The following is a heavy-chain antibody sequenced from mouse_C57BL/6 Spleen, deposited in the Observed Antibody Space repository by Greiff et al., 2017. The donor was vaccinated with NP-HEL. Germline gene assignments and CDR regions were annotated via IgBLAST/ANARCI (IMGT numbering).Heavy chain of an antibody. V-gene: IGHV5-6*01. CDR3: AGQISQPMDY. CDR1: GFTFSSYG. CDR2: ISSGGSYT. Sequence: EVKLVESGGDLVKPGGSLKLSCAASGFTFSSYGMSWVRQTPDKRLEWVATISSGGSYTYYPDSVKGRFTISRDNAKNTLYLQMSSLKSEDTAMYYCAGQISQPMDYWGQGTSVTVSS. J-gene: IGHJ4*01.